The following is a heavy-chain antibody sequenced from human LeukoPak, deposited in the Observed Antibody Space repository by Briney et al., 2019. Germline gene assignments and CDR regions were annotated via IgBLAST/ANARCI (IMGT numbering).Heavy chain of an antibody. V-gene: IGHV3-21*01. CDR2: VGNASPYI. CDR3: VRGDDLQQSNDALDI. Sequence: GGSLRLSCAASGFTFSRYAMNWVRQAPGKGLEWVSSVGNASPYIYYADSVKGRFTFSRDNAKNSLYLQMNSLRDEDTAVYYCVRGDDLQQSNDALDIWGQGTMVTVSS. J-gene: IGHJ3*02. D-gene: IGHD3/OR15-3a*01. CDR1: GFTFSRYA.